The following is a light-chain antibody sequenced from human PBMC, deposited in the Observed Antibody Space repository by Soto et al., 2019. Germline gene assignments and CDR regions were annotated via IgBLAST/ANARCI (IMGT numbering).Light chain of an antibody. V-gene: IGLV2-14*01. CDR3: QQYNNWPPT. CDR2: QVS. Sequence: QSVLTQPASVSGSPGQSITISCTGTSSDIGGFYYVSWYQHHPGKDPKLMIYQVSNRPSGVSNRFSGSKSGNTASLTISGLQAEDEADYFCQQYNNWPPTFGGGTK. CDR1: SSDIGGFYY. J-gene: IGLJ2*01.